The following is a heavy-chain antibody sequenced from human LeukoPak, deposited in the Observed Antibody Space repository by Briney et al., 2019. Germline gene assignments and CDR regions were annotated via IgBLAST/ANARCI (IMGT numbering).Heavy chain of an antibody. J-gene: IGHJ4*02. CDR2: IWNDGSIE. Sequence: AWRYPSLSCAASRFPVSRPGKHYVRHAAGQLLAWVAVIWNDGSIEYDANSVKGRLAISRDNSKNTLYLQMNSLRAEDTAVYYCAKDNGWLVRLPFVYFDYWGQGTLVTVSS. D-gene: IGHD6-19*01. V-gene: IGHV3-33*03. CDR1: RFPVSRPG. CDR3: AKDNGWLVRLPFVYFDY.